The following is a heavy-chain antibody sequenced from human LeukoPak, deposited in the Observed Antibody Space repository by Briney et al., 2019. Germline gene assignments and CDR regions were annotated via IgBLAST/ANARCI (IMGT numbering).Heavy chain of an antibody. V-gene: IGHV4-59*01. CDR1: GGSISSYY. CDR3: ARDRRYCSGGSCYSGGSPYNWFDP. D-gene: IGHD2-15*01. J-gene: IGHJ5*02. Sequence: KPSETLSLTCTVSGGSISSYYWSWIRQPPGKGLEWIGYIYYSGSTNYNPSLKSRVTISVDTSKNQFSLKLSSVTAADTAVYYCARDRRYCSGGSCYSGGSPYNWFDPWGQGTLVTVSS. CDR2: IYYSGST.